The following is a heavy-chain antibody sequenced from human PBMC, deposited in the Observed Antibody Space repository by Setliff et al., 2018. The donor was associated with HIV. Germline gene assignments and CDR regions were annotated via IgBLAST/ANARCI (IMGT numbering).Heavy chain of an antibody. D-gene: IGHD2-2*01. CDR3: ARGPPIVVVPAALLTFDY. V-gene: IGHV1-18*01. CDR1: GYTFTSYG. CDR2: ISAYNGNT. J-gene: IGHJ4*02. Sequence: VASVKVSCNASGYTFTSYGISWVRQAPGQGLEWMGWISAYNGNTNYAQKLQGRVTMTTDTSTSTAYMELRSLRSDDTAVYYCARGPPIVVVPAALLTFDYWGQGTLVTVSS.